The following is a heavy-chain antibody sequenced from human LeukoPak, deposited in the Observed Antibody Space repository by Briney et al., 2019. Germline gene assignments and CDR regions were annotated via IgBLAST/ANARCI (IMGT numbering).Heavy chain of an antibody. CDR2: ISGSGGST. Sequence: GGSLRLSCAASGFTFSSYAMSWVRQDPGTRLEWVSAISGSGGSTYYADSVKGRFTISRDNSKNTLYLQMNSLRAEDTAVYYCAKSPPKEYDYVWGSYRPPANYWGQGTLVTVSS. D-gene: IGHD3-16*02. V-gene: IGHV3-23*01. J-gene: IGHJ4*02. CDR3: AKSPPKEYDYVWGSYRPPANY. CDR1: GFTFSSYA.